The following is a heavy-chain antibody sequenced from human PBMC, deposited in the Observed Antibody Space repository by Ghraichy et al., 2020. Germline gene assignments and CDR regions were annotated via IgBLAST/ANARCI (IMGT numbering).Heavy chain of an antibody. CDR1: DPSSTNYY. V-gene: IGHV4-59*03. D-gene: IGHD6-25*01. CDR3: ATGTSHSSGFYYFGMDV. Sequence: SETLSLTCTVSDPSSTNYYWSWIRQPPGKGLEWIGYIYQSGHTNYNPSLQTRVTISLDTSKTQFSLTLTSVTAADTAVYYCATGTSHSSGFYYFGMDVWGQGTTVTVSS. CDR2: IYQSGHT. J-gene: IGHJ6*02.